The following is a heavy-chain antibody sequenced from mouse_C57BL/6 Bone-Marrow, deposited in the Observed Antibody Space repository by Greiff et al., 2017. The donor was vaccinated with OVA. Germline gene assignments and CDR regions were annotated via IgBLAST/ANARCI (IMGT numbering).Heavy chain of an antibody. J-gene: IGHJ3*01. CDR2: IYPRSGNT. V-gene: IGHV1-81*01. CDR3: ARPSNWAWFAY. D-gene: IGHD4-1*02. Sequence: VKLMESGAELARPGASVKLSCKASGYTFTSYGISWVKQRTGQGLEWIGEIYPRSGNTYYNEKFKGKATLTADKSSSTAYMELRSLTSEDSAVYFCARPSNWAWFAYWGQGTLVTVSA. CDR1: GYTFTSYG.